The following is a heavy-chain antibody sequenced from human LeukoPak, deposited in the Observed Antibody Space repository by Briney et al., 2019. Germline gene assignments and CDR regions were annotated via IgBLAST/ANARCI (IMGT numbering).Heavy chain of an antibody. V-gene: IGHV3-21*01. CDR3: ARDGAGGYYFDY. Sequence: GGSLRLSCAASGFTFSTYTMTWVGQAPGKGLEWVSSISSSSSFIYNADSVKGRFTISRDNAKNSLYLQMNSLRAEDTAVYYCARDGAGGYYFDYWGQGTLVTVSS. CDR2: ISSSSSFI. J-gene: IGHJ4*02. D-gene: IGHD4/OR15-4a*01. CDR1: GFTFSTYT.